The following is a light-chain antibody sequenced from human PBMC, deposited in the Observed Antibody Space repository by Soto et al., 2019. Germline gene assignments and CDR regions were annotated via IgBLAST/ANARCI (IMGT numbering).Light chain of an antibody. J-gene: IGLJ3*02. CDR3: SSYTNKDTLL. V-gene: IGLV2-14*03. CDR1: SSDVGGYDH. CDR2: DVT. Sequence: QSVLTQPASVSGSPGQSITISCTGTSSDVGGYDHVSWYQQHPGKAPKLIIYDVTVRPSGISPRFSGSKSDNTASLAVSGLEPEDEAAYYCSSYTNKDTLLFGGGTKVTVL.